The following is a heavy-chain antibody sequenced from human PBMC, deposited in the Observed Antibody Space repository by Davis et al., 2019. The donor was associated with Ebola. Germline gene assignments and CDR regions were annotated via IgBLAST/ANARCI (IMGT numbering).Heavy chain of an antibody. J-gene: IGHJ4*02. Sequence: SETLSLTCTVPGGSISSYYWSWIRQPPGKGLEWIGYIYYSGSTNYNPSLKSRVTISVDKSKNQFSLKLSSVTAADTAVYYCARAEFLEWSELDYWGQGTLVTVSS. CDR3: ARAEFLEWSELDY. D-gene: IGHD3-3*01. V-gene: IGHV4-59*12. CDR1: GGSISSYY. CDR2: IYYSGST.